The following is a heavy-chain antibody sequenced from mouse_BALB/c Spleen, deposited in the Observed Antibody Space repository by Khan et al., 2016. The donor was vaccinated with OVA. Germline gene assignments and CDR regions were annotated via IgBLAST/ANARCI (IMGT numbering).Heavy chain of an antibody. J-gene: IGHJ4*01. CDR2: IRSSGTT. Sequence: EVQLQESGPGLVKPSQSLSLTCTVTGYSITSNYAWNWIRQFPGNKLEWMGYIRSSGTTRYNPSLKSRTSITRDTSKNQYYLQLNAVTTEDTATDYGARGKYDWYAMDYWGQGTSVTVSS. CDR1: GYSITSNYA. CDR3: ARGKYDWYAMDY. D-gene: IGHD2-14*01. V-gene: IGHV3-2*02.